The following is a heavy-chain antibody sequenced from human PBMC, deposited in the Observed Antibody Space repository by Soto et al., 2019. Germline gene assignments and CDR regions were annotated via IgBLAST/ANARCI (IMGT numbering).Heavy chain of an antibody. CDR3: ARDISGSYYDFWSGRYYYYYYMDV. V-gene: IGHV1-69*13. CDR2: IIPIFGTA. Sequence: GASVKVSCEASGGSFSSYAISWVRQAPGQGLEWMGGIIPIFGTANYAQKFQGRVTITADESTSTAYMELSSLRSEDTAVYYCARDISGSYYDFWSGRYYYYYYMDVWGKGTTVTVSS. D-gene: IGHD3-3*01. CDR1: GGSFSSYA. J-gene: IGHJ6*03.